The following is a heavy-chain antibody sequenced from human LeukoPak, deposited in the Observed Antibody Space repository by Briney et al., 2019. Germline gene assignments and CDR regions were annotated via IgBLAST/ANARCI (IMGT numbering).Heavy chain of an antibody. CDR3: AREYSGSYNAFDI. J-gene: IGHJ3*02. CDR2: IYYSGST. D-gene: IGHD1-26*01. Sequence: SETLSLTCTVSGGSISSYYWSWIRQPPGKGLEWIGYIYYSGSTNYNPSLKSRVTISVDTSKNQFSLKLSSVTAADTAVYYCAREYSGSYNAFDIWGQGKMVTVSS. V-gene: IGHV4-59*01. CDR1: GGSISSYY.